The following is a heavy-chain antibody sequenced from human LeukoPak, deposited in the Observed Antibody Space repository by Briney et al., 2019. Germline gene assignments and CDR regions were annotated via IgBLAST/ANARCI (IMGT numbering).Heavy chain of an antibody. V-gene: IGHV3-64D*09. Sequence: GGSLRLSCSASGFTFSNYAMYWVRQAPGKGLEYVSTISSNGASTYYADSVKGRVTTSRDNSKNTLYLQMSSLRPEDTAVYYCVKGVDTTMYDAFDIWGQGTMVTVSS. CDR2: ISSNGAST. D-gene: IGHD5-18*01. CDR3: VKGVDTTMYDAFDI. J-gene: IGHJ3*02. CDR1: GFTFSNYA.